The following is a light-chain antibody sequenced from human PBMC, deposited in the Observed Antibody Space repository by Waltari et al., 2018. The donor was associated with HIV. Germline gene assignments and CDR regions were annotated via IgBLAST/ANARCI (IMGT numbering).Light chain of an antibody. CDR3: QQYNSYSPVT. CDR1: QSISSG. Sequence: SASVGDRVTITCRASQSISSGLAWYQQKPGKAPKLLIYKASSLESGVPSRFSGSGSGTEFTLTISSLQPDDFATYYCQQYNSYSPVTFGQGTKVEIK. CDR2: KAS. V-gene: IGKV1-5*03. J-gene: IGKJ1*01.